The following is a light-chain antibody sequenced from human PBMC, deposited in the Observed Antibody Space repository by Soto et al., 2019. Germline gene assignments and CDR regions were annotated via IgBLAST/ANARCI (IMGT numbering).Light chain of an antibody. CDR3: GTWDSSLVAAV. V-gene: IGLV1-51*01. CDR1: SSNIGNNY. CDR2: DNN. Sequence: QSVLTQPPSMSAAPGQKVTISCSGSSSNIGNNYVSWYQQLPGTAPKLLIYDNNKRPSGIPDRFSGSKSDTSATLGITGLQTGDDADYYCGTWDSSLVAAVFGGGTKLTVL. J-gene: IGLJ2*01.